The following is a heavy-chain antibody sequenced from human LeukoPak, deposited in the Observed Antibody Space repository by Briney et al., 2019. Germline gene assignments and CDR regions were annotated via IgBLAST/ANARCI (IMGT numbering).Heavy chain of an antibody. J-gene: IGHJ4*02. V-gene: IGHV4-34*01. Sequence: KPSETLSLTCAVYGGSFSGYYWSWIRQPPGKGLEWIGEINHSGSTNYNPSLKSRVTISVGTSKNQFSLKLSSVTAADTAVYYCASRPYYYGSGSYNYWGQGTLVTVSS. CDR1: GGSFSGYY. CDR3: ASRPYYYGSGSYNY. D-gene: IGHD3-10*01. CDR2: INHSGST.